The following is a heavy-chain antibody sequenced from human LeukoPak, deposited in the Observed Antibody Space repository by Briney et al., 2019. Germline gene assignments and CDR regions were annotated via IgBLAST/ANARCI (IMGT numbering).Heavy chain of an antibody. CDR1: GFTFSSYS. D-gene: IGHD2-15*01. J-gene: IGHJ4*02. Sequence: GGSLRLSCAASGFTFSSYSMNGVRQAPGKGLEWVSSISSSSSYIYYADSVKGRFTISRDNAKNSLYLQMNSLRAEDTAVYYCARATCSGGSCYPGGYFDYWGQGTLVTVSS. CDR2: ISSSSSYI. V-gene: IGHV3-21*01. CDR3: ARATCSGGSCYPGGYFDY.